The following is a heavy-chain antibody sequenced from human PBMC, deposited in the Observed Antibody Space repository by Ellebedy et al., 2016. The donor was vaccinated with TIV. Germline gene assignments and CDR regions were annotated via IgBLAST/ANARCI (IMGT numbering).Heavy chain of an antibody. CDR3: ARGDSTSWYANYYYYGMDV. CDR1: GFTFSSYW. V-gene: IGHV3-74*01. D-gene: IGHD6-13*01. CDR2: INSDETST. Sequence: GGSLRLSXAASGFTFSSYWMHRVRQAPGKGLVWVSRINSDETSTSYADSVKGRFTISRDNAKNTLYLQMNSLRAEDTAVYYCARGDSTSWYANYYYYGMDVWGQGTTVTVSS. J-gene: IGHJ6*02.